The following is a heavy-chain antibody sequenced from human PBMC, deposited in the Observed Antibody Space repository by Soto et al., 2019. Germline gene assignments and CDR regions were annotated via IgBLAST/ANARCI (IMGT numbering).Heavy chain of an antibody. V-gene: IGHV4-30-4*01. Sequence: SETLSLTCTVSGESISSGDHYWSWVRQSPGEGLEWIGFIYYSGNTYYNPSLKSRVSMSVDTSNNQFSLKLNSVTAADTAVYYCARHARHCNSVSSYPYNMDVWGHGTTATISS. CDR1: GESISSGDHY. CDR3: ARHARHCNSVSSYPYNMDV. J-gene: IGHJ6*02. D-gene: IGHD2-15*01. CDR2: IYYSGNT.